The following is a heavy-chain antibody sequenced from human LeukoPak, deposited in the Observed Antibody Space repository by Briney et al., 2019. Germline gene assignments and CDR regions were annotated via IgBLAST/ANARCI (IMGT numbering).Heavy chain of an antibody. Sequence: SVKVSCKASGFTFTNSAMQWVRQARGQRLERIGWLVVGSGNTNYAQNFQERVTITRDMSTSTAYMELSSLRSEDTAVYYCAADDLTRGYWGQGTLVTVSS. CDR1: GFTFTNSA. V-gene: IGHV1-58*02. CDR2: LVVGSGNT. CDR3: AADDLTRGY. J-gene: IGHJ4*02.